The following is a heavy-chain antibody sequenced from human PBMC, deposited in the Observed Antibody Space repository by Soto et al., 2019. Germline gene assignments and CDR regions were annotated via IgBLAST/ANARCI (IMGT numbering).Heavy chain of an antibody. CDR2: IYYTGTT. V-gene: IGHV4-59*08. CDR3: ARLGGYYQAFDQ. D-gene: IGHD3-22*01. Sequence: SETLSLTCTVSGGSISSYYWNWIRLPPGQGLQWVGYIYYTGTTSYNPSLKGRVTVSLDTSKKQFSLKLRSVTAADTAVYFCARLGGYYQAFDQWGQGALVTVSS. J-gene: IGHJ4*01. CDR1: GGSISSYY.